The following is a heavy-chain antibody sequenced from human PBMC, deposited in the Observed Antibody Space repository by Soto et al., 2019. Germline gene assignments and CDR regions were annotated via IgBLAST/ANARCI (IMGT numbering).Heavy chain of an antibody. CDR1: GGTFSSYA. V-gene: IGHV1-69*13. J-gene: IGHJ6*02. D-gene: IGHD3-3*01. CDR2: IIPIFGTA. Sequence: ASVKVSCKASGGTFSSYAISWVRQAPGQGLEWMGGIIPIFGTANYAQKFQGRVTITADESTSTAYMELSSLRSEDTAVYYCARSSKQIFGVVTGPYYYYYGMDVWCQGTTVTVSS. CDR3: ARSSKQIFGVVTGPYYYYYGMDV.